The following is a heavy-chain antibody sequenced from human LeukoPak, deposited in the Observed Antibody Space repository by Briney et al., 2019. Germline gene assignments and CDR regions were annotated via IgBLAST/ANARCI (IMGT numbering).Heavy chain of an antibody. V-gene: IGHV1-8*01. Sequence: ASVKVSCKASGYTFTSYDINWVRQATGQGLEWMGWMNPNSGNTGYAQKFQGRVTMTTDTSTSTAYMELRSLRSDDTAVYYCARVGYCSSTSCYDYWGQGTLVTVSS. CDR3: ARVGYCSSTSCYDY. CDR2: MNPNSGNT. CDR1: GYTFTSYD. J-gene: IGHJ4*02. D-gene: IGHD2-2*01.